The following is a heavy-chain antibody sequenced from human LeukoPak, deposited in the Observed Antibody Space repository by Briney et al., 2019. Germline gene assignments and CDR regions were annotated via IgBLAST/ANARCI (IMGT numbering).Heavy chain of an antibody. CDR2: ISYDGSSK. D-gene: IGHD6-6*01. Sequence: GGSLRLSCAASGLTFSSYAMHWVRQAPGKGLEWVAVISYDGSSKYYAVSVKGRFTISRDNSMNTLYLQMNSLRAEDTAVYYCARDHHGSSSSVFDYWGQGTLVTVSS. CDR3: ARDHHGSSSSVFDY. CDR1: GLTFSSYA. J-gene: IGHJ4*02. V-gene: IGHV3-30-3*01.